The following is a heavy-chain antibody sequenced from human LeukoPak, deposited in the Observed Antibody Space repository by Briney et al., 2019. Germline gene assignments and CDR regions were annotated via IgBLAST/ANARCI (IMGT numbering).Heavy chain of an antibody. D-gene: IGHD4-11*01. CDR1: GFTFSSYS. CDR3: AREDSRVQDY. CDR2: ISSSSSTI. Sequence: PGGSLRLSCAASGFTFSSYSMNWVRQAPGKGLEWVSYISSSSSTIYYADSVKGRFTISRDNAKNSLYLQMNSLRAEDTAVYYCAREDSRVQDYWGQGTPVTVSS. V-gene: IGHV3-48*01. J-gene: IGHJ4*02.